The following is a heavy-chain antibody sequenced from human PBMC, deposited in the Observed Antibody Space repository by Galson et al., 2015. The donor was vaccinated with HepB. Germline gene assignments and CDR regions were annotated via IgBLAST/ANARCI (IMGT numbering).Heavy chain of an antibody. CDR2: INPNSGGT. Sequence: SVKVSCKASGYTFTGYYMHWVRQAPGQGLEWMGWINPNSGGTNYAQKFQGRVTMTRDTSISTAYMELSRLRSDDTAVYYCARGVGSGSYYAPDAFEIWGQGTMVTVSS. CDR1: GYTFTGYY. V-gene: IGHV1-2*02. J-gene: IGHJ3*02. CDR3: ARGVGSGSYYAPDAFEI. D-gene: IGHD1-26*01.